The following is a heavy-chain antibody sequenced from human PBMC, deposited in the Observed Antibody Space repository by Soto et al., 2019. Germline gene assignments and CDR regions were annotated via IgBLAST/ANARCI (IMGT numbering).Heavy chain of an antibody. Sequence: EVQLVESVGALVQPGGSLRLSCAVSGFTFNNYWMSWVRQAPGKGLEWVANIKQDGNEKYYVDSVKGRFTISRDNAKNSLYLQMNSLRAEDTAVYYCTRITSLAGVYWGQGTLVTVSS. CDR3: TRITSLAGVY. V-gene: IGHV3-7*05. D-gene: IGHD3-10*01. CDR2: IKQDGNEK. CDR1: GFTFNNYW. J-gene: IGHJ4*02.